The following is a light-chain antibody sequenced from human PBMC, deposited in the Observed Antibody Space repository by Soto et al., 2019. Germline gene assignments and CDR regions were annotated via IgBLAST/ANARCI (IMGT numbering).Light chain of an antibody. J-gene: IGKJ4*01. V-gene: IGKV3-15*01. CDR3: QQDNDWPPLT. CDR1: QSIRTN. Sequence: EIMMTQSPATVSVSPGERATLSCRASQSIRTNVAWYQQKPGQALRLLIYDASTRATGLSSRFSGSGSGTEFTLIISSLQSEDVAIYYCQQDNDWPPLTFGGGTRLEI. CDR2: DAS.